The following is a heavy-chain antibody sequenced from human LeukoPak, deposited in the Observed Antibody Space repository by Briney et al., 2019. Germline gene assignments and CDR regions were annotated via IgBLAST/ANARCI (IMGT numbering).Heavy chain of an antibody. CDR2: INGRGDDT. CDR3: AKGHRSSSSDS. D-gene: IGHD6-19*01. Sequence: GESLRLSCAAFSGFAMSWVRQAPGKGLEWVSAINGRGDDTYYPDSVKGRFTISRDNSNNTLYLQMNSLRAEDTAVYYCAKGHRSSSSDSWGQGILVNVSS. V-gene: IGHV3-23*01. CDR1: SGFA. J-gene: IGHJ5*02.